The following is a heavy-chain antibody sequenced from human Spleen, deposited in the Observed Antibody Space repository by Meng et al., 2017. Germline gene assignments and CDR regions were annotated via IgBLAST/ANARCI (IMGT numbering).Heavy chain of an antibody. CDR2: ISYDGSNK. Sequence: GESLKISCAASGFTFSSYAMHWVRQAPGKGLEWVAVISYDGSNKYYADSVKGRFTISRDNSKNTLYLQMDSLRAEDTAVYYCARDRGGVGFGEFLGFWGQGTLVTVSS. CDR1: GFTFSSYA. J-gene: IGHJ4*02. V-gene: IGHV3-30*01. CDR3: ARDRGGVGFGEFLGF. D-gene: IGHD3-10*01.